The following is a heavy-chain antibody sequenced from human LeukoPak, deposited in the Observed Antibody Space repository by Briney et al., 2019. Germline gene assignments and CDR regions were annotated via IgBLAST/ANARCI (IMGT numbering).Heavy chain of an antibody. D-gene: IGHD1-26*01. J-gene: IGHJ4*02. CDR1: GGTFSSYA. V-gene: IGHV1-69*13. CDR3: ASAGIVGATPRGSLDY. CDR2: IIPIFGTA. Sequence: ASVKVSCKASGGTFSSYAMSWVRQAPGQGLEWMGGIIPIFGTANYAQKFQGRVTITADESTSTAYMELSSLRSEDTAVYYCASAGIVGATPRGSLDYWGQGTLVTVSS.